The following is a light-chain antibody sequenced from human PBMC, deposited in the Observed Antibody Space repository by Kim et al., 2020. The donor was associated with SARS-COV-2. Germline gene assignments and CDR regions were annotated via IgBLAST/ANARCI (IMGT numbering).Light chain of an antibody. CDR3: QQYDTYWT. Sequence: DIQMTQSPSTLSASVGDRVTITCRASQSITSWLAWYQKRPGKAPKLLIYKASTLESGVPSRFSGSGSGTEFTLTITGLQPDDFATYYCQQYDTYWTFGQGTKVDIK. J-gene: IGKJ1*01. CDR1: QSITSW. CDR2: KAS. V-gene: IGKV1-5*03.